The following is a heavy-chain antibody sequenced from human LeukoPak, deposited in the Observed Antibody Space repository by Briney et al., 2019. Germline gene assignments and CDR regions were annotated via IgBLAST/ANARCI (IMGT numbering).Heavy chain of an antibody. J-gene: IGHJ3*02. CDR2: IYYSGST. V-gene: IGHV4-59*01. CDR1: GDSISNYY. D-gene: IGHD3-22*01. CDR3: ARDRRITMIVVDDDAFDI. Sequence: PSETLSLTCTVSGDSISNYYWSWIRQPPGKGLEWIGYIYYSGSTNYNPSLKSRVTISIDMSKNQFSLRLSSVAAADTAVYYCARDRRITMIVVDDDAFDIWGQGTMVTVSS.